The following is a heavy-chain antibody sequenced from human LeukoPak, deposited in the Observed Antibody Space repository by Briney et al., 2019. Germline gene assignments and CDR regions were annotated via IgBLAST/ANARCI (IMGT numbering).Heavy chain of an antibody. CDR1: GGSISTSTSY. D-gene: IGHD3-10*01. J-gene: IGHJ5*02. V-gene: IGHV4-39*01. CDR3: ARQGGDTMVRGVVRDWFDP. CDR2: IYYSGYT. Sequence: SETLSLTCTVSGGSISTSTSYWGWIRQPPGKGLEWIGSIYYSGYTYYSPSLKSRVTISVDTPKNQFSLKLSSVTAADTAVYYCARQGGDTMVRGVVRDWFDPWGQGTLVTVSS.